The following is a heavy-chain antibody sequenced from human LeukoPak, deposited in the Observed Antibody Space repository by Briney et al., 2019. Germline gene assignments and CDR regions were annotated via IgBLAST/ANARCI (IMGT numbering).Heavy chain of an antibody. V-gene: IGHV4-34*01. D-gene: IGHD3-22*01. CDR3: ASQGGRLNYYDSSGYYILH. Sequence: SETLSLTCAVYGGSFSGYYWSWIRQPPGKGLEWIGEINHSGSTNYNPSLKSRVTISVDTSKKQFSLKLSSVTAADTAVYYCASQGGRLNYYDSSGYYILHWGQGTLVTVSS. J-gene: IGHJ4*02. CDR1: GGSFSGYY. CDR2: INHSGST.